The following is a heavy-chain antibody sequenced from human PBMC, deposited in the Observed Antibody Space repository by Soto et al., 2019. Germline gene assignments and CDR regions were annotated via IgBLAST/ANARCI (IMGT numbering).Heavy chain of an antibody. CDR2: IIPIFATA. Sequence: QVQLVQSGAEVKKPGSSVKVSCKASGGTFSSYAINWVRQAPGQGLEWMGGIIPIFATADYAQKFQGRVPIAADAFTSTAYMELSSLRSEDTAVYYCAQCLLGVNYYYGMDVWGQGTTVTVSS. CDR1: GGTFSSYA. CDR3: AQCLLGVNYYYGMDV. J-gene: IGHJ6*02. D-gene: IGHD3-16*01. V-gene: IGHV1-69*12.